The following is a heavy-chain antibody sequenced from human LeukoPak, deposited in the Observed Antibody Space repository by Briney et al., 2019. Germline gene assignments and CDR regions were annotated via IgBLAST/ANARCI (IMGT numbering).Heavy chain of an antibody. V-gene: IGHV3-23*01. D-gene: IGHD6-13*01. Sequence: PGGSLRLSCAGSGFSFSSYAMSWVRQAPGKGLEWVSGISYSGGSTYYADSVKGRFTFSRDNSKNTLYLQMNSLRAEDTAVYYCAKDRSIAAGDDAFDIWGQGTMVTVSS. CDR2: ISYSGGST. J-gene: IGHJ3*02. CDR3: AKDRSIAAGDDAFDI. CDR1: GFSFSSYA.